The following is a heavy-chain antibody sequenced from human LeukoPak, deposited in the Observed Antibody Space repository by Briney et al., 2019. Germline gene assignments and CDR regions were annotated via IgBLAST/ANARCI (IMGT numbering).Heavy chain of an antibody. Sequence: GGSLRLSCAASGFTFSSYSMNWGREALGKRLEWVSYISSSGSTIYYADSVKGRFTISRDNAKNSMYLQMNSLRAEDTAVYYCAKESCSSTSCYNGLDYWGQGTLVTVSS. D-gene: IGHD2-2*02. J-gene: IGHJ4*02. V-gene: IGHV3-48*04. CDR1: GFTFSSYS. CDR2: ISSSGSTI. CDR3: AKESCSSTSCYNGLDY.